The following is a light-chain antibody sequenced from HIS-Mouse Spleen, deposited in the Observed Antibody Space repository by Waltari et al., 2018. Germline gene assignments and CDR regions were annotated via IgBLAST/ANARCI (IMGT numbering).Light chain of an antibody. CDR2: EDS. V-gene: IGLV3-10*01. J-gene: IGLJ2*01. CDR1: XLPKNX. CDR3: YSTDSSGNHRV. Sequence: SYELTQPPSVSVSPGQXXRITCXGXXLPKNXXXWXQQKSGQAPVLVIYEDSKXXSGIXGGXSGXXSGTXXTLTIXXXQVXXXAXYYCYSTDSSGNHRVFGGGTKLT.